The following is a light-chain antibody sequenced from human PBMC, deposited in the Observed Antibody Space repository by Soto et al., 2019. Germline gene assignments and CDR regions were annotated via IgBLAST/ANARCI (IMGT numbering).Light chain of an antibody. Sequence: DLQMTQSPSTLSASVGDRVTITCRASQSISSWLAWYQQKPGKDPQHLISKASILESGVPSRFTGPRSGPQFPLTITTLQPDHFPTYYSHHYHLYSTFGQSPNVEIK. V-gene: IGKV1-5*03. CDR3: HHYHLYST. CDR2: KAS. J-gene: IGKJ1*01. CDR1: QSISSW.